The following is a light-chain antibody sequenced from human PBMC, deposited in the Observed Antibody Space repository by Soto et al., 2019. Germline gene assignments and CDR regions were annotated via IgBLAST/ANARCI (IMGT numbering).Light chain of an antibody. V-gene: IGKV3-11*01. CDR3: QQLSNWLT. CDR1: QSVSSY. Sequence: EIVLTQSPATLSLSPGERATLSCRASQSVSSYLAWYQQKPGQAPRLLIYDASNRATGIPARFSGSGSGTDFTLTISSLEPDDFAVYYCQQLSNWLTFGGGTKVEIK. J-gene: IGKJ4*01. CDR2: DAS.